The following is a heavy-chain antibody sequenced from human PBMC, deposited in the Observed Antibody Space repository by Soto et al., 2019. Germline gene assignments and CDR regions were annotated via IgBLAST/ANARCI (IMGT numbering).Heavy chain of an antibody. CDR2: ISYDGSNK. V-gene: IGHV3-30-3*01. CDR3: AWGYGDRGHYYGMDV. CDR1: GFTFSSYA. Sequence: GGSLRLSCAASGFTFSSYAMHWVRQAPGKGLEWVAVISYDGSNKYYADSVKGRFTISRDNSKNTLYLQMNSLRAEDTAVYYCAWGYGDRGHYYGMDVWGQGTTVTVSS. J-gene: IGHJ6*02. D-gene: IGHD4-17*01.